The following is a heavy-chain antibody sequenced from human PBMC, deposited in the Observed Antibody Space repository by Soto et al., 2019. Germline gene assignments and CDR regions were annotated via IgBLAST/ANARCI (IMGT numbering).Heavy chain of an antibody. D-gene: IGHD6-19*01. J-gene: IGHJ4*02. V-gene: IGHV4-59*08. CDR3: ARQRGWYWIQQYYFAY. Sequence: PSETLSLTCTVSGGSISSYYWSWIRQPPGKGLEWIGYIYYSGSTNYNPSLKSRVTISVDTSKNQFSLKLSSVTAADTAVYYCARQRGWYWIQQYYFAYWGQGTLVTVSS. CDR1: GGSISSYY. CDR2: IYYSGST.